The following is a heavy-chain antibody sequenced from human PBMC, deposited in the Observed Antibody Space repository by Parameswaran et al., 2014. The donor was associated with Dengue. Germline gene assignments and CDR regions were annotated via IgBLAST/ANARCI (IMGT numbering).Heavy chain of an antibody. CDR2: IYEAGFT. J-gene: IGHJ4*02. CDR3: ARGRTAASMVIPYYFDS. V-gene: IGHV3-53*01. Sequence: RWIRQPPGKGLEWVSVIYEAGFTYYTDSVKGRFTISRDISKNTFWLQMKSLRVEDTAVYYCARGRTAASMVIPYYFDSWGQGTLVTVSS. D-gene: IGHD5-18*01.